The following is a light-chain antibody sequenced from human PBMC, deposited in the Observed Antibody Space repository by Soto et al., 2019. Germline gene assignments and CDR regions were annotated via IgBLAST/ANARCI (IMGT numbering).Light chain of an antibody. V-gene: IGKV4-1*01. CDR3: QQYSSPPLT. CDR2: WAS. J-gene: IGKJ4*01. CDR1: QPVLSSSNNKNS. Sequence: IVLTQSPDSLAVSLGERATLNCKSSQPVLSSSNNKNSIAWYKQKPGQAPPLLIPWASTRESGVPARFIGSGSGTDFTLTISSLQAEDVAVYYCQQYSSPPLTFGGGTKVEIK.